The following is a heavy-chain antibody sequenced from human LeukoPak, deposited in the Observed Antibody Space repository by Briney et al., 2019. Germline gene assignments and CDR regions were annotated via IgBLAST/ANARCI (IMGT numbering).Heavy chain of an antibody. V-gene: IGHV4-31*03. J-gene: IGHJ5*02. CDR2: IYYSGST. CDR3: AXRXXSXXXXXDP. CDR1: GGSISSGGYY. Sequence: TLSLTCTVSGGSISSGGYYWSWIRQHPGKGLEWIGYIYYSGSTYYNPSLKSRVTISVDTSKNQFSLKLSSVTAADTAVYYCAXRXXSXXXXXDPXXXGTLVTVS.